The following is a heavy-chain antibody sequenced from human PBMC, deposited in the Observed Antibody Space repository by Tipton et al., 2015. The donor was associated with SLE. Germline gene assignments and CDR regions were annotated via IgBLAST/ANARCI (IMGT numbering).Heavy chain of an antibody. CDR2: INPNTGGT. Sequence: QLVQSGAEVKKPGASVKVSCKASGYTFTDYYLDWMRQAPGQGLEWMGRINPNTGGTNYAQKFQGRVTMTRDTSISTAYMELSSLRSDDTAVYYCARRHYSGPFDSWGQGTLVTVSS. D-gene: IGHD5-12*01. J-gene: IGHJ4*02. CDR3: ARRHYSGPFDS. V-gene: IGHV1-2*06. CDR1: GYTFTDYY.